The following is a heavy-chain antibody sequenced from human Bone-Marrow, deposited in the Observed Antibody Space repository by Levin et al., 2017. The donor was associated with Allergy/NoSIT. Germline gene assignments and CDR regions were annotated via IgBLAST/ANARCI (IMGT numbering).Heavy chain of an antibody. J-gene: IGHJ4*02. CDR2: ISAGGGGTM. CDR1: GFTFSIYE. V-gene: IGHV3-48*03. Sequence: GGSLRLSCAASGFTFSIYEMNWVRQAPGKGLEWVSYISAGGGGTMYYAESVKGRFTVSRDNAKNSLYLQMNSLTAEDTAVYYCARENLDCGGDCFEYWGQGTLVTVSS. CDR3: ARENLDCGGDCFEY. D-gene: IGHD2-21*01.